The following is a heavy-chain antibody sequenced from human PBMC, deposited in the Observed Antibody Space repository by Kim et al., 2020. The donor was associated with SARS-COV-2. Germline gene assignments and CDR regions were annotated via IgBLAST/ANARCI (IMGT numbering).Heavy chain of an antibody. D-gene: IGHD6-13*01. CDR1: GFTFSSYG. CDR2: IWYDGSNK. CDR3: ARAPPLVRDSYFDY. Sequence: GGSLRLSCAASGFTFSSYGMHWVRQAPGKGLEWVAVIWYDGSNKYYADSVKGRFTISRDNSKNTLYLQMNSLRAEDTAVYYCARAPPLVRDSYFDYWGQGTLVTVSS. V-gene: IGHV3-33*01. J-gene: IGHJ4*02.